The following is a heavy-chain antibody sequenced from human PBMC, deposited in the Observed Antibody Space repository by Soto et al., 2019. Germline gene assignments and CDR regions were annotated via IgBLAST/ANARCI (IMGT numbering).Heavy chain of an antibody. CDR3: ARAWAAAGIGFDY. CDR1: GYTFTSYA. CDR2: INTGNGNT. V-gene: IGHV1-3*04. J-gene: IGHJ4*02. D-gene: IGHD6-13*01. Sequence: GASVKVSCKASGYTFTSYAMHWVRQAPGQRLEWMGWINTGNGNTKYSQKFQGRVTITRDTSASTAYMELSSLRSEDTAVYYCARAWAAAGIGFDYWDQGTLVTVSS.